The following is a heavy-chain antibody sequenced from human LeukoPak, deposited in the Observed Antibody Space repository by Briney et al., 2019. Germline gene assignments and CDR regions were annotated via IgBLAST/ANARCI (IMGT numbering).Heavy chain of an antibody. CDR1: GSTFGDYA. CDR3: TSHQTSDY. Sequence: GGSLRLSCTASGSTFGDYAMSWVRQAPGKGLEWVGFIRSKAYGGTTEYAASVKGRFTISRDDSKSIAYLQMNSLKAEDTAVYYCTSHQTSDYWGQGTLVTVSS. V-gene: IGHV3-49*04. CDR2: IRSKAYGGTT. J-gene: IGHJ4*02.